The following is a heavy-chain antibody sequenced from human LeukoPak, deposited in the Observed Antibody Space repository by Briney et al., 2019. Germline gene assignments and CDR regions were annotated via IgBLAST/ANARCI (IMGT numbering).Heavy chain of an antibody. J-gene: IGHJ3*02. Sequence: PGGSLRLSCAASGFTFSNYWMHWVRHAPGKGLVWVSRINSDGINTSYADSVKGRFTISRDNSKNTVHLQMNNLRAEDTAMYFCARRLYIVRGAFDIWGQGTMVTVSS. CDR2: INSDGINT. CDR3: ARRLYIVRGAFDI. CDR1: GFTFSNYW. D-gene: IGHD2/OR15-2a*01. V-gene: IGHV3-74*01.